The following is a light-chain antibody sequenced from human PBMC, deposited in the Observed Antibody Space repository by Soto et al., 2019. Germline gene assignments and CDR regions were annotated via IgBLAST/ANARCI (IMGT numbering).Light chain of an antibody. V-gene: IGKV3-20*01. CDR3: QQYGSSPLYT. Sequence: ENVLTQSPGTLSLSPGERATLSCRASQSVTSSYLAWYQQKPGQAPRLLIYGASSRATGIPDRFSGSGSGTDFTLTISRLESEDFAVYYCQQYGSSPLYTFGQGTKLEIK. CDR2: GAS. CDR1: QSVTSSY. J-gene: IGKJ2*01.